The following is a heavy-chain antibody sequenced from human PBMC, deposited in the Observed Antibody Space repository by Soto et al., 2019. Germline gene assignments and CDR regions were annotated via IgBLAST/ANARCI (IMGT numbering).Heavy chain of an antibody. CDR2: ISYDGSNK. D-gene: IGHD6-13*01. J-gene: IGHJ4*02. V-gene: IGHV3-30*18. CDR1: GFTFSSYG. Sequence: GGSLRLSCAASGFTFSSYGMHWVRQAPGKGLEWVAVISYDGSNKYYADSVKGRFTISRDNSKNTLYLQMNSLRAGDTAVYYCAKDRYSSSWSPRCYFDYWGQGTLVTVSS. CDR3: AKDRYSSSWSPRCYFDY.